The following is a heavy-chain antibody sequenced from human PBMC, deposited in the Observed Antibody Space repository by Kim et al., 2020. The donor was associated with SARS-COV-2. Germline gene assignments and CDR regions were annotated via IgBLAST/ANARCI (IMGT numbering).Heavy chain of an antibody. J-gene: IGHJ4*02. Sequence: QKVQGRITITRDTSATTAYMGLSSLGSEDTAVYYCARDGTTRNGGYYFDYWGQGALVTVSS. V-gene: IGHV1-3*01. D-gene: IGHD1-1*01. CDR3: ARDGTTRNGGYYFDY.